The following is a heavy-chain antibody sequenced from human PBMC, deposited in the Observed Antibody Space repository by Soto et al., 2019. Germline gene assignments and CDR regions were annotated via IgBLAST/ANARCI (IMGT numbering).Heavy chain of an antibody. CDR2: IYYSGTT. CDR3: ARNPSHLCASTSCHAFDI. D-gene: IGHD2-2*01. Sequence: PSETLSLTCSVSGGSISSGAYYWNWIRQHPRKGLEWIGYIYYSGTTYYNPSLGSRVSISADTSKNQFSLKLNSVTVADTAVYYRARNPSHLCASTSCHAFDIWVQGTMVTVPS. CDR1: GGSISSGAYY. V-gene: IGHV4-31*03. J-gene: IGHJ3*02.